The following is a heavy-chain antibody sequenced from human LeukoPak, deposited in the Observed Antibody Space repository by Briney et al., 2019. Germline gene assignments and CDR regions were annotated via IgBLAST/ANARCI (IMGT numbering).Heavy chain of an antibody. D-gene: IGHD3-10*01. Sequence: PSETLSLTCTVSGDSISRSSDYWGWIRQPPGKGLEWIGEINHSGSTNYNPSLKSRVTISVDTSKNQFSLKLSSVTAADTAVYYCARGPTKYYYGSGSHHDYWGQGTLVTVSS. CDR2: INHSGST. CDR3: ARGPTKYYYGSGSHHDY. CDR1: GDSISRSSDY. V-gene: IGHV4-39*07. J-gene: IGHJ4*02.